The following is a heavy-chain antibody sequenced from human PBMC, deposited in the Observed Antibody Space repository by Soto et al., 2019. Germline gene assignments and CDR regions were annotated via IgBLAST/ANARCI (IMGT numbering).Heavy chain of an antibody. CDR2: IYYSGST. CDR3: ARETYYDSSGP. D-gene: IGHD3-22*01. J-gene: IGHJ5*02. CDR1: GGSISSYN. Sequence: QVQLQESGPGLVKPSETLSLTCTVSGGSISSYNWSWIRQPPGKGLEWIGYIYYSGSTNYNPSLKSRVTISVDTSKNQFSLKLSSVTVADTAVYYCARETYYDSSGPWGQGTLVTVSS. V-gene: IGHV4-59*01.